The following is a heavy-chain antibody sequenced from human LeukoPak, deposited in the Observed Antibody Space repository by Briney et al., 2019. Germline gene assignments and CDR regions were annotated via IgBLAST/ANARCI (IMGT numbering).Heavy chain of an antibody. CDR2: ISSSSYI. Sequence: GGSLRLSCAASGFTFSSYSMNWVRQAPGKGLEWVSSISSSSYIYYADSVKGRFTISRDNAKNSLYLQMNSLRAEDTAVYYCARSITGVENSDWLRWFDPWGQGTLVTVSS. D-gene: IGHD3-9*01. CDR1: GFTFSSYS. J-gene: IGHJ5*02. CDR3: ARSITGVENSDWLRWFDP. V-gene: IGHV3-21*01.